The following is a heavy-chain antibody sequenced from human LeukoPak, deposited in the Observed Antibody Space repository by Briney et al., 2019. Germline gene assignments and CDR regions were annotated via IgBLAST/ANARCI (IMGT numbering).Heavy chain of an antibody. CDR1: GFTFSSYD. CDR3: AKRGGTESFYYYYYYMGV. CDR2: VSRSGGTT. J-gene: IGHJ6*03. Sequence: GGSLRLSCAASGFTFSSYDMTWVRQTPGKGLEWVSLVSRSGGTTYYADSVKGRFTISRDNSKNTLYLQMNSLRAEDTAEYYCAKRGGTESFYYYYYYMGVWGKGTTVTVSS. V-gene: IGHV3-23*01. D-gene: IGHD2-15*01.